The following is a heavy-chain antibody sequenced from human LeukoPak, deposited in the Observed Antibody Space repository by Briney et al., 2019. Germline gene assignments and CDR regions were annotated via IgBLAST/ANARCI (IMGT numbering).Heavy chain of an antibody. J-gene: IGHJ4*02. CDR2: IYYSGST. CDR1: GGSISSYY. V-gene: IGHV4-59*01. CDR3: ARRYYSSGWALDY. Sequence: KPSETLSLTCTVSGGSISSYYWSWIRQPPGRVLEWIGYIYYSGSTNYNPSLKSRVTISVDTSKNQFSLKLSSVTAADTAVYYCARRYYSSGWALDYWGQGTLVTVSS. D-gene: IGHD6-19*01.